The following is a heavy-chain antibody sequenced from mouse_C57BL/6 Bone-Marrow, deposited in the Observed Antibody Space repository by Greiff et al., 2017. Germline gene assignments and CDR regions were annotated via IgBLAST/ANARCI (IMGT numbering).Heavy chain of an antibody. J-gene: IGHJ3*01. CDR1: GYTFTDYY. D-gene: IGHD2-5*01. CDR3: ARTGYDSNPAWFAG. V-gene: IGHV1-19*01. CDR2: INPYNGGT. Sequence: EVQLQQSGPVLVKPGASVKMSCKASGYTFTDYYMNWVKQSHGKSLEWIGVINPYNGGTSYNQKFKGKATLTVDKPSSTAYMEHNSLTSEASAVYYCARTGYDSNPAWFAGWGQGTLVTVSA.